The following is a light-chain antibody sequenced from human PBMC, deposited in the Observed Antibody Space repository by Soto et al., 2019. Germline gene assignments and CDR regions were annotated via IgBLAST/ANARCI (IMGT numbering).Light chain of an antibody. V-gene: IGKV3-20*01. Sequence: EIVVTQSPGTLSLSPGERGTLSCRASQSVSRNNLAWYKQRPGQPPRLFIYGASSRAPGIHDRFSGSGSGTDFPLTISRLEPEDSAVYFCQQYDRAPYSVGQGTKLEI. CDR3: QQYDRAPYS. CDR2: GAS. CDR1: QSVSRNN. J-gene: IGKJ2*01.